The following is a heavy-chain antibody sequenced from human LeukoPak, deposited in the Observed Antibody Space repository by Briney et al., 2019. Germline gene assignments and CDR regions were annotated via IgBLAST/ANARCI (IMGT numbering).Heavy chain of an antibody. CDR2: IIPILGIA. D-gene: IGHD5-12*01. V-gene: IGHV1-69*04. Sequence: ASVKVSCKASGGTFSSYAISWVRQAPGQGLEWMGRIIPILGIANYAQKFQGRVTITADKSTSTAYMELSSLRSEDTAVYYCASERGYSGPRLFDYWGQGTLVTVSS. CDR1: GGTFSSYA. J-gene: IGHJ4*02. CDR3: ASERGYSGPRLFDY.